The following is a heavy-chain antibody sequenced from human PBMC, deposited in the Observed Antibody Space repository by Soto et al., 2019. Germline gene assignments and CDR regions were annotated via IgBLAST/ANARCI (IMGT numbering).Heavy chain of an antibody. V-gene: IGHV3-30-3*01. Sequence: QVQLVESGGGVVQPGRSLRLSCAASGFTFSSYAMHWVRQAPGKGLEWVAVISYDGSNKYYADSVKGRFTISRDNSKHTLYLQMNSLRAEDTAVYYCAREMDVISSSWHYYYYGMDVWGQGTTVTVSS. D-gene: IGHD6-13*01. CDR3: AREMDVISSSWHYYYYGMDV. CDR1: GFTFSSYA. CDR2: ISYDGSNK. J-gene: IGHJ6*02.